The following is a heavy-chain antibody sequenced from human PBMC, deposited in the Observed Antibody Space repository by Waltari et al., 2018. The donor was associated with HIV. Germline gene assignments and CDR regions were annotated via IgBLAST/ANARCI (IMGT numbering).Heavy chain of an antibody. J-gene: IGHJ4*02. D-gene: IGHD3-9*01. Sequence: QVQLVQSESELRKPGTSVIISFKASGYTFTSYTINWVRKTPGQGLAWMGCVNTRTGNRRFAPTFTRRFDFSVDTAVATASLQILDLQRDDAAVYFCAREFRTLATSRFDVWGQG. CDR2: VNTRTGNR. CDR3: AREFRTLATSRFDV. CDR1: GYTFTSYT. V-gene: IGHV7-4-1*01.